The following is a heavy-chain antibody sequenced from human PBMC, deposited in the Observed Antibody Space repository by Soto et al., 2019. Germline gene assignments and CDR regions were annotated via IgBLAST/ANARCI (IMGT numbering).Heavy chain of an antibody. V-gene: IGHV1-69*08. CDR1: GGTFSSYS. Sequence: QVQLVQSGAEVKKPGSSVKVSCQASGGTFSSYSITWVRQAPGHGLEWMGRIILMLGIANYGQQFQGRVTIAADKSTSTAYMELSSLRSEDTAVYYCAREDARASSPGSGFDPWGQGTPVIVSS. D-gene: IGHD6-25*01. CDR3: AREDARASSPGSGFDP. CDR2: IILMLGIA. J-gene: IGHJ5*02.